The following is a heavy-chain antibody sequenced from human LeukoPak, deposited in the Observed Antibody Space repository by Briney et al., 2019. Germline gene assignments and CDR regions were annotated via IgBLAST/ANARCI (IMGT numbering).Heavy chain of an antibody. V-gene: IGHV4-34*01. J-gene: IGHJ4*02. D-gene: IGHD3-3*01. CDR2: INHSGST. Sequence: PSETLSLTCAVYGGSFSGYYWSWLRQPPGKGLEWIGEINHSGSTNYNPSLKSRVTISVDTSKNQFSLKLSSVTAADTAVYYCARQTVTRDFDYWGQGTLVTVSS. CDR3: ARQTVTRDFDY. CDR1: GGSFSGYY.